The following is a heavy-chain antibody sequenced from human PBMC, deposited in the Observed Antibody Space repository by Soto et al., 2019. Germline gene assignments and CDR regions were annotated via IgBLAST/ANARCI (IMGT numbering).Heavy chain of an antibody. CDR3: ASKAYYDYIWGSYEDY. Sequence: TGGSLRLSCAASGFTFSSYSMNWVRQAPGKGLEWVSYISSSSSTIYYADSVKGRFTISRDNAKNSLYLQMNSLRAEDTAVYYCASKAYYDYIWGSYEDYWGQGTLVTVSS. D-gene: IGHD3-16*01. V-gene: IGHV3-48*01. J-gene: IGHJ4*02. CDR1: GFTFSSYS. CDR2: ISSSSSTI.